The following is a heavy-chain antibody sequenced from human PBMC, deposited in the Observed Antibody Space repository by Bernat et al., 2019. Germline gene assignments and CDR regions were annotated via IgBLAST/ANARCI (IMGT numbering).Heavy chain of an antibody. CDR1: GFTFSSYD. CDR2: IGTAGDT. Sequence: EVQLVESGGGLVQPGGSLRLSCAASGFTFSSYDMHWVRQATGKGLEWVSAIGTAGDTYYPGSVKGRFTIYRENAKNSLYLQMNSLRAGDTAVYYCARESGCCSGGSCYSWFDPWGQGTLVTVSS. V-gene: IGHV3-13*04. D-gene: IGHD2-15*01. CDR3: ARESGCCSGGSCYSWFDP. J-gene: IGHJ5*02.